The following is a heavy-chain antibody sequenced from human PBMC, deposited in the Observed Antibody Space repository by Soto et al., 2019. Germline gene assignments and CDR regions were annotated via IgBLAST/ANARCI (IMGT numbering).Heavy chain of an antibody. CDR3: ARHVKYSSGWSDYFDY. J-gene: IGHJ4*02. V-gene: IGHV4-59*08. CDR2: TYYSGST. Sequence: SETLSLTCTVSGGSISSYYWSWIRQPPGRGLEWIGYTYYSGSTNYNPSLKSRVTISVDTSKNQFSLKLSSVTAADTAVYYCARHVKYSSGWSDYFDYWGQGTLVTVSS. CDR1: GGSISSYY. D-gene: IGHD6-19*01.